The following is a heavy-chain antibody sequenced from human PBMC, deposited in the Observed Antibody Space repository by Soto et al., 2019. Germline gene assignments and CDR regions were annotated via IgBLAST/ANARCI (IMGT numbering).Heavy chain of an antibody. CDR2: IYYSGST. J-gene: IGHJ4*02. V-gene: IGHV4-31*03. Sequence: SETLSLTCTVSGGSISSGGYYWSWIRLHPGKGLEWIGYIYYSGSTYYNPSLKSRVTISVDTSKNQFSLKLSSVTAADTAVYYCATLASYYYDSSGPSFDYWGQGTLVTVYS. CDR1: GGSISSGGYY. CDR3: ATLASYYYDSSGPSFDY. D-gene: IGHD3-22*01.